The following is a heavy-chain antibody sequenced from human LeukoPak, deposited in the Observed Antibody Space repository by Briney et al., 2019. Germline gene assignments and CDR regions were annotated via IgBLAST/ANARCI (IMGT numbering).Heavy chain of an antibody. CDR1: GYTFTRYY. D-gene: IGHD2-15*01. V-gene: IGHV1-2*02. CDR3: ARAYLCRGGSCYTPHYYYGMDV. Sequence: ASVNVSCKASGYTFTRYYVHWVRQAPAQGLEWMGWTSPNLGGTSYAQNFQGRVTLTRDTSISTAYMELSRLGSDDTAVYYCARAYLCRGGSCYTPHYYYGMDVWGQGTTVTVSS. J-gene: IGHJ6*02. CDR2: TSPNLGGT.